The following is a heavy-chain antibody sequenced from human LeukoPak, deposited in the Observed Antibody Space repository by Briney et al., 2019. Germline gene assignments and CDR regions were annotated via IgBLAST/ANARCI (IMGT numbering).Heavy chain of an antibody. CDR2: MNPNSGNT. D-gene: IGHD3-3*01. J-gene: IGHJ4*02. CDR3: ERGRFLEWLFKAPLGY. V-gene: IGHV1-8*03. CDR1: GYTFTSYD. Sequence: ASVKVSCKASGYTFTSYDINWVRQATGQGLEWMGWMNPNSGNTGYAQKFQGRVTITRNTSISTAYMELSSLRSEDTAVYYCERGRFLEWLFKAPLGYWGQGTLVTVSS.